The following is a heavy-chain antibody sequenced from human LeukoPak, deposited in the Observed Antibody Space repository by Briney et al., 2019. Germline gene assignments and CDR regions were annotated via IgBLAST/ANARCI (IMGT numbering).Heavy chain of an antibody. CDR3: ARRPYSGSSLDY. CDR1: GFTFSSYS. CDR2: ISSSSSYI. V-gene: IGHV3-21*01. J-gene: IGHJ4*02. Sequence: GGSLRLSCAASGFTFSSYSMNWVRQAPGKGLEWVSSISSSSSYIYYADSVKGRFTISRDNAKNPLYLQMNSLRAEDMAVYYRARRPYSGSSLDYWGQGTLVTVSS. D-gene: IGHD1-26*01.